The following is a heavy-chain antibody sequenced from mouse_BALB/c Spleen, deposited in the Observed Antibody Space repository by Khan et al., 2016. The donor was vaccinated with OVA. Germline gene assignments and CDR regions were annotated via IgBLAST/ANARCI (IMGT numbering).Heavy chain of an antibody. Sequence: QVQLKESGPGLVAPSQSLSITCTVSGFSLIDYDVSWIRQPPGKGLEWLGVIWGGGSTYYNSALKSRLSISKDNSKSQVFLKMNSLQTDDTAMYSCAKGVWSYYFALDYWGQGTSVTVSS. CDR1: GFSLIDYD. CDR2: IWGGGST. CDR3: AKGVWSYYFALDY. V-gene: IGHV2-6-5*01. J-gene: IGHJ4*01. D-gene: IGHD2-10*02.